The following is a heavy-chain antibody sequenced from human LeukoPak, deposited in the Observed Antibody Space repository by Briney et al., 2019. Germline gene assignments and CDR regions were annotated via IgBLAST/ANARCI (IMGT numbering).Heavy chain of an antibody. CDR2: INPNSGGT. CDR1: GYTFTSYG. CDR3: ARLSNWINVRYFDY. D-gene: IGHD3-10*02. J-gene: IGHJ4*02. Sequence: GASVKVSCKASGYTFTSYGISWVRQAPGQGLEWMGWINPNSGGTNYAQKFQGRVTMTRDTSISTAYMELSRLRSDDTAVYYCARLSNWINVRYFDYWGQGTLVTVSS. V-gene: IGHV1-2*02.